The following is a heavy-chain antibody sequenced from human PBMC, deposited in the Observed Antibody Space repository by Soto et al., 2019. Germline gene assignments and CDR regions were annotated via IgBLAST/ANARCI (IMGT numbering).Heavy chain of an antibody. CDR3: ARWGTTGGLDV. Sequence: QVQLVESGGGVVQPGTSLRVSCVGSGFTFRSYAIHWVRQAPGKGLEWVALISYDGSDKYYGDSVRGRFTISRDNSRNTVDLQMDNLRLEDTALYYCARWGTTGGLDVWGQGTLVSV. D-gene: IGHD3-16*01. V-gene: IGHV3-30*04. J-gene: IGHJ1*01. CDR1: GFTFRSYA. CDR2: ISYDGSDK.